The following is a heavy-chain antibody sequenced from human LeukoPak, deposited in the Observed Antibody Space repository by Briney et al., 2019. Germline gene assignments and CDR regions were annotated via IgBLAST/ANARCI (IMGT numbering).Heavy chain of an antibody. V-gene: IGHV3-66*01. CDR3: ARASYYYDSSGAFDI. D-gene: IGHD3-22*01. J-gene: IGHJ3*02. CDR1: GFTDSSNY. CDR2: IYSGGST. Sequence: PGGSLRLSCAASGFTDSSNYMSWVRQAPGKGLEWVSVIYSGGSTYYADSVKGRFTISRDNSKNTLYLQMNSLRAEDTAVYYCARASYYYDSSGAFDIWGQGTMVTVSS.